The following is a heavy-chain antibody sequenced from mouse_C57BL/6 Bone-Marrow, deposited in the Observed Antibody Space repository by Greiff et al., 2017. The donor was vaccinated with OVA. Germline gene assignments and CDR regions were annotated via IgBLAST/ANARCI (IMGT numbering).Heavy chain of an antibody. CDR1: GYTFTSYW. J-gene: IGHJ1*03. CDR3: ARGELLRV. CDR2: IYPSDSET. Sequence: QVQLQQPGAELVRPGSSVKLSCKASGYTFTSYWMDWVKQRPGQGLEWIGNIYPSDSETHYNQKFKDKATLTGDKSSSTAYMQLSSLTSEDSAVYYCARGELLRVWGTGTTVTVSS. V-gene: IGHV1-61*01. D-gene: IGHD1-1*01.